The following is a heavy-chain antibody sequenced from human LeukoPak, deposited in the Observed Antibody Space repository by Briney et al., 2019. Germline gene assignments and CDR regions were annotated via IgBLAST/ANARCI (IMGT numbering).Heavy chain of an antibody. CDR3: ARSIPAAGIDF. J-gene: IGHJ4*02. V-gene: IGHV3-53*01. Sequence: GGSLRRSCAASGFTISSKYMSGVRQALGKGLVWVSDIHSGGITYYADSVKGRFTISRDNSKNTLYLKMNSLRAEDTAVYYCARSIPAAGIDFWGQGTLVTVPS. D-gene: IGHD2-2*01. CDR1: GFTISSKY. CDR2: IHSGGIT.